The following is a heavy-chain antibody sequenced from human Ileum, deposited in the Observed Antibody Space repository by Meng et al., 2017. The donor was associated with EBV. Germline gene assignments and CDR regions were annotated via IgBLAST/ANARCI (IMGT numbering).Heavy chain of an antibody. Sequence: HPRAAGPGRETPSGTLSITCAVSGGSVSSSIGWSGDRQPPGKGLVWIGEIYHSGSTNYNPSLKSRVTISVDKSKNQFSLNLSSVTAADTAVYYCARVGQWLPIDYWGQGTLVTVSS. V-gene: IGHV4-4*02. J-gene: IGHJ4*02. CDR1: GGSVSSSIG. CDR3: ARVGQWLPIDY. D-gene: IGHD6-19*01. CDR2: IYHSGST.